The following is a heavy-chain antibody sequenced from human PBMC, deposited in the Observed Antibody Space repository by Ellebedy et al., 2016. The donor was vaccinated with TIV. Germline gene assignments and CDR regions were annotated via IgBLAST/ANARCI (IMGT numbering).Heavy chain of an antibody. CDR3: ATADYYDSSGLGEPFDY. CDR1: GFTVSSNY. Sequence: GGSLRLSCAASGFTVSSNYMSWVRQAPGKGLEWVSVIYRGGSTYYADSVKGRFTISRDNSKNTLYLQMNSLRAEDTALYYCATADYYDSSGLGEPFDYWGQGTLVTVSS. J-gene: IGHJ4*02. D-gene: IGHD3-22*01. CDR2: IYRGGST. V-gene: IGHV3-53*01.